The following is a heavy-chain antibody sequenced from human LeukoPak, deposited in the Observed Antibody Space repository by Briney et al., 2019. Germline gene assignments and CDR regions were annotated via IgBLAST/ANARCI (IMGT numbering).Heavy chain of an antibody. CDR3: ARASSSWLGAFDI. J-gene: IGHJ3*02. CDR1: GGSISSYY. V-gene: IGHV4-59*12. D-gene: IGHD6-13*01. Sequence: SETLSLTCTVSGGSISSYYWSWIRQPPGKGLEWIGYIYYSGSTNYNPSLKSRVTMSVDTSKNQFSLKLSSVTAADTAVYYCARASSSWLGAFDIWGQGTMVTVSS. CDR2: IYYSGST.